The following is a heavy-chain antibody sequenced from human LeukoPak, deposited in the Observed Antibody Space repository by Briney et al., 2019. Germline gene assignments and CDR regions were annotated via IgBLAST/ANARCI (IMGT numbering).Heavy chain of an antibody. Sequence: GGSLRLSCAASGFTFSSYGMHWVRQAPGKGLEWVAVISYDGSNKYYADSVKGRFTISRDNSKNTLYLQMNSPRAEDTAVYYCAKDSGGSYFAYWGQGTLVTVSS. CDR1: GFTFSSYG. D-gene: IGHD1-26*01. CDR3: AKDSGGSYFAY. CDR2: ISYDGSNK. J-gene: IGHJ4*02. V-gene: IGHV3-30*18.